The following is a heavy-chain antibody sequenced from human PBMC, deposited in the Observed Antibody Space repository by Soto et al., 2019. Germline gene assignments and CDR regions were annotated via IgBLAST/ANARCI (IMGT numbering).Heavy chain of an antibody. V-gene: IGHV4-34*01. J-gene: IGHJ6*02. D-gene: IGHD3-16*01. CDR2: INHSGST. CDR1: GGSFSGYY. Sequence: SETLSLTCAVYGGSFSGYYWSWIRQPPGKGLEWIGEINHSGSTNYNPSLKSRVTISVDKSKNQFSLKLSSVTAADTAVYYRARDQGDYYGMDVWGQGTTVTVSS. CDR3: ARDQGDYYGMDV.